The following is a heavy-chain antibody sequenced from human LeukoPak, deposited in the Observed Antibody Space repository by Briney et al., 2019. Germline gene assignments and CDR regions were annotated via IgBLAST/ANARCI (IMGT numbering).Heavy chain of an antibody. CDR1: GGSFSGYY. J-gene: IGHJ4*02. CDR3: ARGRYYGSGSNY. CDR2: INHSGST. D-gene: IGHD3-10*01. Sequence: SETLSLTCAVYGGSFSGYYWSWIRQPPGKGLEWIGEINHSGSTNYNPSLKSRVTISVDTSKNQFSLKLSSVTAADTAVYYCARGRYYGSGSNYWGQGTLVTVSS. V-gene: IGHV4-34*01.